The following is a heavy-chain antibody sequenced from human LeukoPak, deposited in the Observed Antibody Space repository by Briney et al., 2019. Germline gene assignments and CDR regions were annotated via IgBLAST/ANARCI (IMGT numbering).Heavy chain of an antibody. CDR1: GFTFTNFV. CDR3: AKYFLSGSYYHFDS. V-gene: IGHV3-23*01. J-gene: IGHJ4*02. D-gene: IGHD1-26*01. Sequence: GGSLRLSCAASGFTFTNFVMTWVRQAPGRGLEWVSSISGGGTTTFYADSVRGRFTISRDNSRDTVSLQMSSLRVEDTAMYYCAKYFLSGSYYHFDSWGQGTQVTVSP. CDR2: ISGGGTTT.